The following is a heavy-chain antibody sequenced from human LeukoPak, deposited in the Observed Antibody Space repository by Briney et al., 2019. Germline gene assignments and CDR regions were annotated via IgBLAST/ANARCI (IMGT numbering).Heavy chain of an antibody. CDR3: ARSNLYGDYGLGYYYGMDV. J-gene: IGHJ6*02. D-gene: IGHD4-17*01. CDR1: GGSISSSNW. Sequence: SGTLSLTCAVSGGSISSSNWWSWVRQPPGKGLEWIGEIYHSGSTNYNPSLKSRVTISVDKSKNQFSLKLSSVTAADTAVYYCARSNLYGDYGLGYYYGMDVWGQGTTVTVSS. CDR2: IYHSGST. V-gene: IGHV4-4*02.